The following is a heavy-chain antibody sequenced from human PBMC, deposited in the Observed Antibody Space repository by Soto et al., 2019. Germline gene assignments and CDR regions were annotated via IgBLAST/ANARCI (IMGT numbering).Heavy chain of an antibody. D-gene: IGHD2-15*01. CDR3: ARTQAIGSGGSCYSGVFHS. CDR2: IYYSGST. CDR1: GGSISSSSYY. Sequence: SETLSLTCTVSGGSISSSSYYWGWIRQPPGKGLEWIGSIYYSGSTYYNPSLKSRVTISVDTSKNQFSLKLSSVTAADTAVYYCARTQAIGSGGSCYSGVFHSWGQGTLVTVSS. J-gene: IGHJ4*02. V-gene: IGHV4-39*01.